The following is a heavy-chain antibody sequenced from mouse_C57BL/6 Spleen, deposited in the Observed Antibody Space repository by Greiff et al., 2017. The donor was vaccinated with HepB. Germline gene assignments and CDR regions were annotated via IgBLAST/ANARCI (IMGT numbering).Heavy chain of an antibody. J-gene: IGHJ3*01. CDR2: IDPSDSYT. V-gene: IGHV1-50*01. CDR1: GYTFTSYW. D-gene: IGHD1-1*02. CDR3: ARYDGPGAY. Sequence: QVQLQHPGAELVKPGASVKLSCKASGYTFTSYWMQWVKQRPGQGLEWIGEIDPSDSYTNYNQKFKGKATLTVDTSSSTAYMQLSSLTSEDSAVYYCARYDGPGAYWGQGTLVTVSA.